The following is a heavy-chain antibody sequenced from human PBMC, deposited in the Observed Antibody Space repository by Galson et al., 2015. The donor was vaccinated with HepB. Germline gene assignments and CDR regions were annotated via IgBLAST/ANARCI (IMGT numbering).Heavy chain of an antibody. Sequence: SLRLSCAASGFSFSSYGMHWVRQAPGKGLEWVAVIWYDGSNENYADSVKGRFTISRDNSKNTLYLQMNSLRAEDTAVYYCARRSSQNYYYYMDVWGKGTTVTVSS. V-gene: IGHV3-33*01. D-gene: IGHD2-2*01. CDR3: ARRSSQNYYYYMDV. J-gene: IGHJ6*03. CDR1: GFSFSSYG. CDR2: IWYDGSNE.